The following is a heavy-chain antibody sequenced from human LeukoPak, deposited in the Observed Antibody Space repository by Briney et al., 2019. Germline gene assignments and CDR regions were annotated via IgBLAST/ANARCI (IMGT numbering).Heavy chain of an antibody. CDR3: ARDHGDGYHTYYFDY. Sequence: ASVKVSCKASGYTFTGYYMHWVRQAPGQGLEWMGWINPNSGGTNYAQKFQGRVTMTRDTSISTAYTELSRLRSDDTAVYYCARDHGDGYHTYYFDYWGQGTLVTVSS. CDR2: INPNSGGT. V-gene: IGHV1-2*02. D-gene: IGHD5-24*01. J-gene: IGHJ4*02. CDR1: GYTFTGYY.